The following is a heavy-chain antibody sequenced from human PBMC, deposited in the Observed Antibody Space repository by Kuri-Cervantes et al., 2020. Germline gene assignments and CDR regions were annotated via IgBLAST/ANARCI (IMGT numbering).Heavy chain of an antibody. CDR1: GFTFSGYG. Sequence: GGSLRLSCAASGFTFSGYGMHWVRQAPGKGLEWVAVISYDGSNKYYADSVKGRFTISRDNSKNTLYLQMNSLRAEDTAVYYCAKDMVTGDYWGQGTLVTV. CDR2: ISYDGSNK. D-gene: IGHD2-21*02. V-gene: IGHV3-30*18. J-gene: IGHJ4*02. CDR3: AKDMVTGDY.